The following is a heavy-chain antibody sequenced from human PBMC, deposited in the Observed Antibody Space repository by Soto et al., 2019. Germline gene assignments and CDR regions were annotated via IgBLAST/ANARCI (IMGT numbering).Heavy chain of an antibody. J-gene: IGHJ5*02. Sequence: GASVKVSCKASGYTFNSYAMHWVRQAPGQRLEWMGWINTGNGNTKYSQKFRGRVTITRDTSARTAYMELSSLRSEDTAVYYCARLSPLYDSSAYYWAWFDPWGQGTLVTVSS. V-gene: IGHV1-3*04. CDR3: ARLSPLYDSSAYYWAWFDP. CDR2: INTGNGNT. CDR1: GYTFNSYA. D-gene: IGHD3-22*01.